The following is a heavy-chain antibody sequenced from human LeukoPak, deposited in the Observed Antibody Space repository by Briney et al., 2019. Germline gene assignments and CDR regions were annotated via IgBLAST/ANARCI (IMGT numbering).Heavy chain of an antibody. CDR1: GGSVSSGPLY. V-gene: IGHV4-61*01. J-gene: IGHJ3*02. Sequence: PSETLSLTCTVSGGSVSSGPLYWSWIRQSPGKGLELIGYIYHSGNTNYNPSLKSRVTISIDTSKNQFSLKLNSVTAADTAMYYCARRSFDYGDYGRPFDMWGQGTTVTVSS. D-gene: IGHD4-17*01. CDR3: ARRSFDYGDYGRPFDM. CDR2: IYHSGNT.